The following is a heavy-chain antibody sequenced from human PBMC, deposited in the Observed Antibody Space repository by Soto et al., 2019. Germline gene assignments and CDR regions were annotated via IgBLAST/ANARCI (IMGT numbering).Heavy chain of an antibody. CDR3: ARGGGTSSSWDRLLGGYYYYYGMDV. CDR1: GFTFSSYA. V-gene: IGHV3-30-3*01. D-gene: IGHD6-13*01. Sequence: HPGGSLRLSCAASGFTFSSYAMHWVRQAPGKGLEWVAVISYDGSNKYYADSVKGRFTISRDNSKNTPYLQMNSLRAEDTAVYYCARGGGTSSSWDRLLGGYYYYYGMDVWGQGTTVTVSS. J-gene: IGHJ6*02. CDR2: ISYDGSNK.